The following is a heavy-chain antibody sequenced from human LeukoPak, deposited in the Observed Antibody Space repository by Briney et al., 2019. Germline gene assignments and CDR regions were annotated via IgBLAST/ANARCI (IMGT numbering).Heavy chain of an antibody. J-gene: IGHJ4*02. CDR1: GFTFSGYA. D-gene: IGHD3-22*01. CDR2: MSYDGSNK. CDR3: AKDIYYDSSGYRGYFDY. Sequence: GGPLRLSCAASGFTFSGYAMHWVRQAPGKGLEWVAVMSYDGSNKYYVDSVKGRFTVSRDNSKNTLYLQMNSLRAEDTAVYYCAKDIYYDSSGYRGYFDYWGQGTLVTVSS. V-gene: IGHV3-30*18.